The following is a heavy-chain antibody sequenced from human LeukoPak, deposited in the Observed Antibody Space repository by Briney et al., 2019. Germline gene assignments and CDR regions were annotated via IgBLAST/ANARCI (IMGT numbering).Heavy chain of an antibody. Sequence: GGSLRLSCAASGFTFDDYAMHWVRQAPGKGLEWVSGISWNSGSIGYADSVKGRFTISRDNAKNSLYLQMNSLRAEDTAVYYCAKDRVPDSGWDIDFWGQGTLVTVSS. J-gene: IGHJ4*02. V-gene: IGHV3-9*01. CDR3: AKDRVPDSGWDIDF. CDR1: GFTFDDYA. D-gene: IGHD6-19*01. CDR2: ISWNSGSI.